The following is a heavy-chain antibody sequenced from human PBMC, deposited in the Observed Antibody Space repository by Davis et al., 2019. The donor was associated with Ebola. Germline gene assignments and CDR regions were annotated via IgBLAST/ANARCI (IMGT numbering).Heavy chain of an antibody. D-gene: IGHD6-6*01. CDR1: GGSFSGYY. V-gene: IGHV4-34*12. CDR2: VIDSGIT. CDR3: ARDQFVGDKQLSRPFDY. J-gene: IGHJ4*02. Sequence: MPSETLSLTCAVYGGSFSGYYWSWVRQSPGKGLEWIGEVIDSGITNYNPSLKSRVSVSVDRSKNQFSLKLTSVTPEDTAVYYCARDQFVGDKQLSRPFDYWGQGTLVTVSS.